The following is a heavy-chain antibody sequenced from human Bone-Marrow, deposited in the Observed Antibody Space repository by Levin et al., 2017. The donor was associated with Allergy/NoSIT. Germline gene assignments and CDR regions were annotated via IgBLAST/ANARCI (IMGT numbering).Heavy chain of an antibody. CDR3: SIVRFIMGTGYFDY. D-gene: IGHD1-1*01. Sequence: LSLTCVASGFAFRKAWMSWVRQAPGKGLEWVGHFKSKLEGGTIDYAAPVNGRFTISRDDSKNTLYLQMNSLKTEDTAVYYCSIVRFIMGTGYFDYWGQGTLVTVSS. J-gene: IGHJ4*02. V-gene: IGHV3-15*01. CDR1: GFAFRKAW. CDR2: FKSKLEGGTI.